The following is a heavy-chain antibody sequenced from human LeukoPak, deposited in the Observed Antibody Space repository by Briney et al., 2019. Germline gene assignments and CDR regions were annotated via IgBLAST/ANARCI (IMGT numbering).Heavy chain of an antibody. CDR2: VLDSVRT. Sequence: SETLSLTCTVSGGSITSHYWSWIRQPPGKGLEWIAYVLDSVRTKDNPSLQSRLTLSADTSKNRFSLRLSSVTAADTAVYYCATLKRGSIYGYFDFWGQGIKVTVSS. CDR3: ATLKRGSIYGYFDF. D-gene: IGHD5-18*01. V-gene: IGHV4-59*11. J-gene: IGHJ4*02. CDR1: GGSITSHY.